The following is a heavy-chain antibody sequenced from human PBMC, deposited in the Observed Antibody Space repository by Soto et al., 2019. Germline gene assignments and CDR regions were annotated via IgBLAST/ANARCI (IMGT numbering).Heavy chain of an antibody. CDR2: IYPDDSDI. V-gene: IGHV5-51*01. CDR3: ARLAGATLDDYYHYGMDV. D-gene: IGHD1-26*01. J-gene: IGHJ6*02. Sequence: GGALQISCQGSGCIFISCWIGAVRQMTSKDGEWMGIIYPDDSDIRYRPSFQGQVTISADKPISTAYLQWSRLKASDTAMYYCARLAGATLDDYYHYGMDVWGQGTTVTVSS. CDR1: GCIFISCW.